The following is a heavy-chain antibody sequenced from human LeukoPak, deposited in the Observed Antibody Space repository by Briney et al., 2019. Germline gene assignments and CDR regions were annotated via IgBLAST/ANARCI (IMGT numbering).Heavy chain of an antibody. V-gene: IGHV1-2*06. CDR3: ARVVRDCSSTSCYAGSTDYYYYMDV. Sequence: GSVKVSCKASGYTFTGYYMHWVRQAPGQGLEWMGRINPNSGGTNYAQKFQGRVTMTRDTSISTAYMELSRLRSDDTAVYYCARVVRDCSSTSCYAGSTDYYYYMDVWGKGTTVTVSS. CDR2: INPNSGGT. D-gene: IGHD2-2*01. J-gene: IGHJ6*03. CDR1: GYTFTGYY.